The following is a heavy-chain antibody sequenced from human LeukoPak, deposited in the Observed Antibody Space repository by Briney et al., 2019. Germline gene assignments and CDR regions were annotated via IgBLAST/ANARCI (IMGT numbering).Heavy chain of an antibody. CDR3: ARVRGYYYDSSGYYSGFPDY. J-gene: IGHJ4*02. D-gene: IGHD3-22*01. V-gene: IGHV1-2*02. CDR2: INPNSGGT. CDR1: GYTFTGYY. Sequence: GASVKVSCKASGYTFTGYYMHWVRQAPGQGLEWMGWINPNSGGTNYAQKLQGRVTMTTDTSTSTAYMELRSLRSDDTAVYYCARVRGYYYDSSGYYSGFPDYWGQGTLVTVSS.